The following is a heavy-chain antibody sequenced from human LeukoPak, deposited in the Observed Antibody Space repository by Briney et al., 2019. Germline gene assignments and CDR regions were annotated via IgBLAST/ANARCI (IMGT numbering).Heavy chain of an antibody. CDR1: GYPFASYW. CDR3: ARLTRDGFNFDC. J-gene: IGHJ4*02. D-gene: IGHD5-24*01. V-gene: IGHV5-10-1*01. CDR2: IDPSDSYS. Sequence: GESLKISCKGSGYPFASYWISWGRQIPGKGLERMGSIDPSDSYSNYSPSFQGHVTISADKSISTAYLQWSSLKASDTAMYYCARLTRDGFNFDCWGQGTLVTVSS.